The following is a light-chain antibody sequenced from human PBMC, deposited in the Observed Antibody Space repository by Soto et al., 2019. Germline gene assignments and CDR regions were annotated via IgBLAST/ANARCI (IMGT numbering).Light chain of an antibody. CDR3: QQYDSSHHRGYT. V-gene: IGKV3-20*01. J-gene: IGKJ2*01. Sequence: EFVLTQSPDTLSLSPGERATLSCRASQSVGSAYIAWYQQKPGQAPRLLISGASKRATGIPDRFSGSGSGTDFTLTISRLEPEDFAVYYCQQYDSSHHRGYTFGQGTKLEIK. CDR2: GAS. CDR1: QSVGSAY.